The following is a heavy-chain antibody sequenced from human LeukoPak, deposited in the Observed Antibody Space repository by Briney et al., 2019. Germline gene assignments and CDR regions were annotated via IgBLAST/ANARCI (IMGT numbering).Heavy chain of an antibody. CDR1: GGSFSGYH. CDR3: ASSSRVAFDI. V-gene: IGHV4-34*01. Sequence: PSETLSLTCAVYGGSFSGYHWSWIRQSPGKGLEWIGEIDHSEGTNYNPSLKSRITILLDTSKNQFSLKLKSVTAADTAVYYRASSSRVAFDIWGQGTMVTVSS. J-gene: IGHJ3*02. CDR2: IDHSEGT.